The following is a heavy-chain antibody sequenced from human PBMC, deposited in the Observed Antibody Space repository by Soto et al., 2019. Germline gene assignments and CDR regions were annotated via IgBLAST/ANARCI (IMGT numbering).Heavy chain of an antibody. V-gene: IGHV4-38-2*01. D-gene: IGHD3-22*01. CDR1: GYSISSGDY. J-gene: IGHJ5*02. CDR2: IYHGGST. CDR3: AIVGPWFPYYSDSSPYNFENLFDP. Sequence: ETLSLTCAVSGYSISSGDYWGWLRQPPGKGLEWIGSIYHGGSTYYNPSPTRRVTLSSDMTNTHVSLLLNSVTAAYTAVYYCAIVGPWFPYYSDSSPYNFENLFDPWSQGTLVTVSS.